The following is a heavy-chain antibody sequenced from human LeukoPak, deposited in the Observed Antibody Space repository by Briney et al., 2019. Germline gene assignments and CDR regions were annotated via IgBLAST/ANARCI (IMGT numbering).Heavy chain of an antibody. Sequence: ASVKVSCKASGYTFTGHYMHWVRQAPGQGLEWMGWINPNSGGTNYAQKFQGRVTMTRDTSISTAYMELSSPRSDDTAVYYCARGRVGATTLVFDYWGQGTLVTVSS. V-gene: IGHV1-2*02. D-gene: IGHD1-26*01. CDR1: GYTFTGHY. CDR3: ARGRVGATTLVFDY. J-gene: IGHJ4*02. CDR2: INPNSGGT.